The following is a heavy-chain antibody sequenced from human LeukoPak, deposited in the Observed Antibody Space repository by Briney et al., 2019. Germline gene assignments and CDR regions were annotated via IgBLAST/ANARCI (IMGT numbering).Heavy chain of an antibody. Sequence: GGSLRLXCAASGFTFDDYAMQWVRQAPGKGLEWVSGISWNSGNIGYADSVKGRFTISRDNAKNSLYLQMNSLRAEDMALYYCAKGSSGYYSHFDYWGQGTLVTVSS. J-gene: IGHJ4*02. V-gene: IGHV3-9*03. CDR2: ISWNSGNI. D-gene: IGHD3-22*01. CDR1: GFTFDDYA. CDR3: AKGSSGYYSHFDY.